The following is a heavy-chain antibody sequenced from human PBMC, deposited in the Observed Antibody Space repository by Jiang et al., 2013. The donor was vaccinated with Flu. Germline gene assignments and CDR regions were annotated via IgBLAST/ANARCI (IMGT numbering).Heavy chain of an antibody. CDR1: GGSVISGGHF. J-gene: IGHJ4*02. D-gene: IGHD1-26*01. CDR3: ARVGSGTYYGY. V-gene: IGHV4-61*08. CDR2: IYYSGAT. Sequence: GSGLVKPSETLSLTCSVSGGSVISGGHFWSWIRQPPGKGPECIGYIYYSGATIYNPSLNSRATISVDTSKNQFSLRLSSVTSADTAVYYCARVGSGTYYGYWGQGTLVTVSS.